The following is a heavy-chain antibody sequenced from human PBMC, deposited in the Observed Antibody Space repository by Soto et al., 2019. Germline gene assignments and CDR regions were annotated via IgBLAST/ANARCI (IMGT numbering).Heavy chain of an antibody. Sequence: GGSLRLSCAAFGLTFSNYWMPWVRQGPGKGLVWVARVKSDGSSTSYADSVKGRFTISRDNAKNTLYLQMNSLRVEDTAVYYCARDNWNSYWGQGTLVTVSS. CDR2: VKSDGSST. D-gene: IGHD1-1*01. V-gene: IGHV3-74*01. CDR1: GLTFSNYW. J-gene: IGHJ4*02. CDR3: ARDNWNSY.